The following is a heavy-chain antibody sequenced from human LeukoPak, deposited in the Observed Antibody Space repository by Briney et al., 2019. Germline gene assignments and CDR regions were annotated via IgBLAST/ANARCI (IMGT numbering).Heavy chain of an antibody. V-gene: IGHV3-23*01. CDR3: ARGVYWSLDY. Sequence: GGSLRLSCAISGFIFNTNGMNGVRQSPGKGLEWLATIAGGDESTYYADSVKGRFAIPIDNSKNTVFLHMNSLRVEDTAVYYCARGVYWSLDYWGQGTPVTVSS. CDR2: IAGGDEST. D-gene: IGHD1-1*01. CDR1: GFIFNTNG. J-gene: IGHJ4*02.